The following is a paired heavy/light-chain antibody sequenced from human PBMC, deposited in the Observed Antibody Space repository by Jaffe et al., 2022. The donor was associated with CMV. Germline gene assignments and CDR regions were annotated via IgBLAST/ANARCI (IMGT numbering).Light chain of an antibody. CDR2: EVS. V-gene: IGKV2D-29*02. CDR1: QSLLHSDGKTY. CDR3: MQSMQLPRT. Sequence: DIVMTQTPLSLSVTPGQPASISCKSSQSLLHSDGKTYLCWYLQKPGQSPQLLIYEVSNRFSGVPDRLSGSGSGTDFTLKISRVEAEDVGVYYCMQSMQLPRTFGQGTKVEIK. J-gene: IGKJ1*01.
Heavy chain of an antibody. D-gene: IGHD3-16*01. CDR3: ARDVVVSRGGRGQYYFDF. V-gene: IGHV4-39*01. J-gene: IGHJ4*02. CDR1: GGSFSSTGDY. CDR2: IYYSGTT. Sequence: QLQLQESGPGVVKPSETLSLTCTVSGGSFSSTGDYWGWIRQPPGKGLEWIGSIYYSGTTFDNPSLKRRVTMSVDTSKNQFSLKLSSVTAADTAVYYCARDVVVSRGGRGQYYFDFWGQGTLVTVSS.